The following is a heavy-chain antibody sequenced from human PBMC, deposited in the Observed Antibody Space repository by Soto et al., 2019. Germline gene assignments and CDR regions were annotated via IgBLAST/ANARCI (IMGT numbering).Heavy chain of an antibody. V-gene: IGHV4-59*11. Sequence: LEILCLSWSVVGGSSRNHDWRCIRQSPGKGLEWIGYIYKSGSTKYNPSLKSRLTISVDTSKNQFSLKLTSVTAADTAVFYCARTLDYGHMDVWGKGTTVTVSS. CDR2: IYKSGST. CDR3: ARTLDYGHMDV. CDR1: GGSSRNHD. D-gene: IGHD3-16*01. J-gene: IGHJ6*03.